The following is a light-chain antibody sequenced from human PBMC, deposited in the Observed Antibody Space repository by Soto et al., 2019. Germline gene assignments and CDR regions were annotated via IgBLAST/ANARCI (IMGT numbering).Light chain of an antibody. J-gene: IGKJ5*01. CDR3: QQYGSLIT. V-gene: IGKV3-20*01. CDR1: QSVSSSN. Sequence: EIVLTQSPGTLSLSPGERATLSCRASQSVSSSNLAWYQQKPGQAPRLLIYGASSRATGIPDRFSGSGSGTDFTLTISRLEPEDFAVYYCQQYGSLITFGQGTRLEIK. CDR2: GAS.